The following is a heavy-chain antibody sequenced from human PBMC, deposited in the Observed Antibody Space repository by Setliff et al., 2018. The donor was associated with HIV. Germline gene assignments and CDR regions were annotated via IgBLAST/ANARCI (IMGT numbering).Heavy chain of an antibody. D-gene: IGHD4-17*01. CDR2: ISSSSSTI. V-gene: IGHV3-48*04. CDR3: ARDKDEDYGSTSFDY. Sequence: GGSLRLSCAASGFTFSSYSMNWVRQAPGKGLEWVSYISSSSSTIYYADSVKGRFAISRDNTKNSLYLQLNSLRPEDTAVYYCARDKDEDYGSTSFDYWGQGILVTVSS. CDR1: GFTFSSYS. J-gene: IGHJ4*02.